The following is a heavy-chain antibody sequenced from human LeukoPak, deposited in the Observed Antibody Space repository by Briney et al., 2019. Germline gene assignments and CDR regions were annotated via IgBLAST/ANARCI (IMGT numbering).Heavy chain of an antibody. Sequence: GGSLRLSCVASGFTFDDYAMHWVRQAPGKGLEWVSGISWNSGSIGYADSVKGRFTISRDNAKNSLYLQMNSLRAEDMALYYCAKGGYSYGSGFDYWGQGTLVTVSS. D-gene: IGHD5-18*01. J-gene: IGHJ4*02. CDR3: AKGGYSYGSGFDY. CDR2: ISWNSGSI. V-gene: IGHV3-9*03. CDR1: GFTFDDYA.